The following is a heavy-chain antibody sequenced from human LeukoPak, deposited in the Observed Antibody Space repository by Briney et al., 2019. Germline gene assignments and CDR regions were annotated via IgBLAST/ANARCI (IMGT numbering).Heavy chain of an antibody. CDR2: IYHSGST. V-gene: IGHV4-4*02. D-gene: IGHD3-9*01. CDR1: GGSISSSNW. Sequence: PSETLSLTCAVSGGSISSSNWWSWVRQPPGKGLEWIGEIYHSGSTNYIPSLKSRVTISGDKSKNQFSLKLSSVTAADTAVYYCARAVGYFDHSLDYWGQGTLVTVSS. J-gene: IGHJ4*02. CDR3: ARAVGYFDHSLDY.